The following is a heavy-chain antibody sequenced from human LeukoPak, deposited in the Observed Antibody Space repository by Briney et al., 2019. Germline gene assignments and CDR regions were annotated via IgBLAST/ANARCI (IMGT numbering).Heavy chain of an antibody. D-gene: IGHD2-8*01. J-gene: IGHJ4*02. CDR1: GFPLGNYW. Sequence: PGGSLRLSCVASGFPLGNYWMNWVRPAPGKGLEWVANIKNDGGATYYLDSVKGRFTISRDNAKSSLYLQMDSLRAEDTAVYYCNGPTYWGQGTLVTVSS. CDR3: NGPTY. V-gene: IGHV3-7*05. CDR2: IKNDGGAT.